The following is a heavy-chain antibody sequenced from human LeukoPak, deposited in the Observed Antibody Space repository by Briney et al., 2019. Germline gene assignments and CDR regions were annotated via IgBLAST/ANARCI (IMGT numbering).Heavy chain of an antibody. CDR1: GFTFSSYA. J-gene: IGHJ5*02. Sequence: GGSLRLSCAASGFTFSSYAMSWVRQAPGKGLEWVSAISGSGGSTYYADSVKGRFTISRDNSKNTLYLQMNSPRAEDTAVYYCAKDPGPKYDYNWFDPWGQGTLVTVSS. CDR3: AKDPGPKYDYNWFDP. V-gene: IGHV3-23*01. CDR2: ISGSGGST. D-gene: IGHD2/OR15-2a*01.